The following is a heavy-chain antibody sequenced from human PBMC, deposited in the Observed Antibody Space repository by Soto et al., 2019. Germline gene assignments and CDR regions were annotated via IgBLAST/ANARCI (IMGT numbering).Heavy chain of an antibody. CDR2: INWNGGST. Sequence: PGGSLRLSCAASGFSLDDYGMTWVRQAPGKGLEWVSGINWNGGSTGYADYVKGRFTISRDNAKNSLYLQMNSLRPEDTALYHFARVARTGYCSGGSCWDNWFDPWGQGTLVTVSS. CDR3: ARVARTGYCSGGSCWDNWFDP. D-gene: IGHD2-15*01. CDR1: GFSLDDYG. V-gene: IGHV3-20*01. J-gene: IGHJ5*02.